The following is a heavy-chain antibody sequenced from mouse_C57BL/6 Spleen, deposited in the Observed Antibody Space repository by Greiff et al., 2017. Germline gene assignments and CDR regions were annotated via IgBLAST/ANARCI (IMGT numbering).Heavy chain of an antibody. CDR1: GYSFTGYY. D-gene: IGHD2-1*01. V-gene: IGHV1-42*01. CDR3: ARRDGNAWFAY. J-gene: IGHJ3*01. Sequence: EVQLQQSGPELVKPGASVKISCKASGYSFTGYYMNWVKQSPEKSLEWIGEINPSTGGTTYNQKFKAKATLTVDKSSSTAYMPLKSLTSEDSAVYYYARRDGNAWFAYWGQGTLVTVSA. CDR2: INPSTGGT.